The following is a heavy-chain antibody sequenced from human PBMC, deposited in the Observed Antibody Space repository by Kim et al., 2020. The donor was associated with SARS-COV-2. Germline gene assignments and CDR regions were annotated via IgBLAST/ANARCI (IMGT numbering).Heavy chain of an antibody. Sequence: GGSLRLSCAASGFTFSSYAMSWVRQAPGKGLEWVSAISGSGGSTYYADSVKGRFTISRDNSKNTLYLQMNSLRAEDTAVYYCARGLVGATTSYYFDYWGQGTLVTVSS. CDR3: ARGLVGATTSYYFDY. CDR1: GFTFSSYA. CDR2: ISGSGGST. D-gene: IGHD1-26*01. J-gene: IGHJ4*02. V-gene: IGHV3-23*01.